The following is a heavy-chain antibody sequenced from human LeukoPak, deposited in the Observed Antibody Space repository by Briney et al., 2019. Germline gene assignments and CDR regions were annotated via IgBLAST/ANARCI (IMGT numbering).Heavy chain of an antibody. CDR1: GYTFTGYY. CDR2: INLNSGGT. V-gene: IGHV1-2*02. D-gene: IGHD6-19*01. J-gene: IGHJ4*02. Sequence: ASVKVSCKASGYTFTGYYMHWVRHAPGQGLEWMGLINLNSGGTNYAQKFQGRVTMTRDTSISTAYMELSRLRSDDTAVYYCAREKAVAGTPFDYWGQGTLVTVSS. CDR3: AREKAVAGTPFDY.